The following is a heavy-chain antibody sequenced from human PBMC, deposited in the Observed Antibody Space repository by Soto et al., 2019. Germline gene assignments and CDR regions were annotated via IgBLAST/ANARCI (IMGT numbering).Heavy chain of an antibody. CDR1: GGSISSSS. Sequence: QVQLQESGPGLVKPSETLSLTCTVSGGSISSSSWSWIRQPPGKGLEWIGYIHYSGSTNYNPSLKSRVTIPVDQSKNQFSLKLSSVTAADTAVYYCARQSKLNSGIFDYWGQGTLVTVSS. J-gene: IGHJ4*02. CDR2: IHYSGST. CDR3: ARQSKLNSGIFDY. V-gene: IGHV4-59*08. D-gene: IGHD6-19*01.